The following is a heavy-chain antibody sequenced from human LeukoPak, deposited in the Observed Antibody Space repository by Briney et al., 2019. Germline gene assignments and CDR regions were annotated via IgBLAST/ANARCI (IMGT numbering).Heavy chain of an antibody. Sequence: GSLRLSCAASGFTFSSYSMTWVRQAPGKGLEWIGEINHSGSTNYNPSLKSRVTISVDTSKNQFSLKLSSVTAADTAVYYCARGPGQWLGKPFDYWGQGTLVTVSS. CDR2: INHSGST. V-gene: IGHV4-34*01. CDR3: ARGPGQWLGKPFDY. J-gene: IGHJ4*02. CDR1: GFTFSSYS. D-gene: IGHD6-19*01.